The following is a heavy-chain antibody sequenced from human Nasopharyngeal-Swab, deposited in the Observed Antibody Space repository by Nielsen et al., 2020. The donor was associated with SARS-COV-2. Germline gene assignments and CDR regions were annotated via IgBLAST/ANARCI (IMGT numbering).Heavy chain of an antibody. Sequence: SETLSLTCTVSGGSISSYYWSWIRQPAGKGLEWIGRIYTSGSTNYNPSLKSRVTISVDTSKNQFSLKLSSVTAADTAVYYCARAAAATTFMYYYYGMDVWGQGTTVTVSS. J-gene: IGHJ6*02. CDR1: GGSISSYY. CDR2: IYTSGST. CDR3: ARAAAATTFMYYYYGMDV. V-gene: IGHV4-4*07. D-gene: IGHD6-13*01.